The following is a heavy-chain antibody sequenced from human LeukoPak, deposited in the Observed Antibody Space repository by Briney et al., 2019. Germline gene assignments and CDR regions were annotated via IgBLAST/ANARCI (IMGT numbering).Heavy chain of an antibody. D-gene: IGHD6-6*01. J-gene: IGHJ4*02. CDR2: IYYSGST. V-gene: IGHV4-59*01. Sequence: SETLSLTCTVSGGSIINYYWGWIRQPPGKGLEWIGYIYYSGSTNYNPSLKSRVTMSVDTSKNQFSLKLSSVTAADTAVYYCAREKWGSSSNWGQGALVTVSS. CDR3: AREKWGSSSN. CDR1: GGSIINYY.